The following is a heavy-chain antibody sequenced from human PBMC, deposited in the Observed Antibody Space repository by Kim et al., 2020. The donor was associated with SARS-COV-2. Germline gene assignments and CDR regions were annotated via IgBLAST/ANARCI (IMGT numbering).Heavy chain of an antibody. CDR3: ARLGLRHLSRDY. V-gene: IGHV1-46*01. Sequence: SYAQKFQGRVTMTRDTSTSTVYRELSSLRSEDTAVYYCARLGLRHLSRDYWGQGTLVTVSS. J-gene: IGHJ4*02. D-gene: IGHD3-16*01.